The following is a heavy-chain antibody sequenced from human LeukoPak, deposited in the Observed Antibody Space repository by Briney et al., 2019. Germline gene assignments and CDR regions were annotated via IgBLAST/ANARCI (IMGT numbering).Heavy chain of an antibody. CDR2: IIPILGTS. Sequence: ASVKVSCKASGGTFNSYGIIWVRQAPGQGLEWMGGIIPILGTSNYAQKFQGRVTITADKSTSTAYMELSSLRSEDTAVYYCARGGSSWYYFDYWGQGTLATVSS. CDR1: GGTFNSYG. V-gene: IGHV1-69*10. CDR3: ARGGSSWYYFDY. J-gene: IGHJ4*02. D-gene: IGHD6-13*01.